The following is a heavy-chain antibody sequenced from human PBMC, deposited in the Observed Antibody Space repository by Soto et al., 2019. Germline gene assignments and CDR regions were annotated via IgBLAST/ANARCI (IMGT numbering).Heavy chain of an antibody. V-gene: IGHV4-61*01. CDR1: GGSVSSGSYY. CDR2: IYYSGST. CDR3: ARLVFGVVTLYYFDY. D-gene: IGHD3-3*01. J-gene: IGHJ4*02. Sequence: PSETLSLTCTVSGGSVSSGSYYWSWIRQPPGKGLEWIGYIYYSGSTNYNPSLKSRVTISVDTSKNQFSLKLSSVTAADTAVYYCARLVFGVVTLYYFDYWGQGTLVTSPQ.